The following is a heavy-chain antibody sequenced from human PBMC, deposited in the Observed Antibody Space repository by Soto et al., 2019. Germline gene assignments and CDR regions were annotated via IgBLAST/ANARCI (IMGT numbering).Heavy chain of an antibody. CDR1: GGTFSSYA. CDR2: IIPIFGTA. Sequence: QVQLVQSGAEVQKPGSSVKVSCKASGGTFSSYAISWVRQAPGQGLEWMGGIIPIFGTANYAQKFQGRVTITADESTSTAYMELSSLRSEDTAVYYCARADGGNSLYYFDYWGQGTLVTVSS. CDR3: ARADGGNSLYYFDY. D-gene: IGHD2-21*02. V-gene: IGHV1-69*01. J-gene: IGHJ4*02.